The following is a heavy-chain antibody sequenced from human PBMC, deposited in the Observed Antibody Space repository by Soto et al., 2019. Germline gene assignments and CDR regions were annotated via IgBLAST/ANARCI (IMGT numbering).Heavy chain of an antibody. CDR1: GGSISSGGYS. J-gene: IGHJ4*02. D-gene: IGHD3-16*01. V-gene: IGHV4-30-2*01. Sequence: PSETLSLTCAVSGGSISSGGYSWSWTRQPPGKGLEWIGYMYHSGSTYYNPSLKSRVIISVDRSKSQFSLKLNSVTAADTAVYYCTRGVSTSDYFDYWGQGTLVTVSS. CDR2: MYHSGST. CDR3: TRGVSTSDYFDY.